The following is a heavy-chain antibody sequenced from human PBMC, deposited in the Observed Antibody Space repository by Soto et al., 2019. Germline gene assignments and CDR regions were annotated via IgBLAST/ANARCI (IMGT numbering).Heavy chain of an antibody. J-gene: IGHJ4*02. D-gene: IGHD3-10*01. CDR1: GGTFNTYA. CDR2: IIPMFGIK. V-gene: IGHV1-69*01. Sequence: QLQLVQSGAEVKERGSSVKISCKTSGGTFNTYALTWVRQAPGQGLEWIGGIIPMFGIKNVAQRCQGRVTLNADDSMTTAYMEMTSLRSDDTAVYYCAKEAGDHWGQGTLVTVSS. CDR3: AKEAGDH.